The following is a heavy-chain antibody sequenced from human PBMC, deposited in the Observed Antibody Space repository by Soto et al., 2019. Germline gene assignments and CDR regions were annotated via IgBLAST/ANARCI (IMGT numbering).Heavy chain of an antibody. V-gene: IGHV4-59*01. CDR1: GGSIDYYY. CDR2: VSDSGRT. CDR3: ARDSTTWFPYYGIDV. Sequence: KPSETLSLTCAVSGGSIDYYYWSWIRQPPGKGLEWIGDVSDSGRTNYNPSLRSRVTISVDTSKNQFSLRLNSVTAADTAVYYCARDSTTWFPYYGIDVWGQGTTVTVSS. D-gene: IGHD2-2*01. J-gene: IGHJ6*02.